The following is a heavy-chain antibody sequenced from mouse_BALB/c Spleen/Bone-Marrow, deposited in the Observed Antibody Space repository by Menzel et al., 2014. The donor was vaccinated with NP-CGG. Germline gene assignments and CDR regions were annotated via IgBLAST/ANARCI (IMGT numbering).Heavy chain of an antibody. CDR1: SYSFTNYY. V-gene: IGHV1S81*02. J-gene: IGHJ1*01. CDR2: INPSNGGT. Sequence: QVQLKESGAELVKPGASVKLSCKASSYSFTNYYMYWVKQRPGQGLEWIGEINPSNGGTNFNEKFKNKATLTVDKSSSTAYMQLSSLTSEDSAVYYCTRSNYGYWYFDVWGAGTTVTVSS. D-gene: IGHD1-1*01. CDR3: TRSNYGYWYFDV.